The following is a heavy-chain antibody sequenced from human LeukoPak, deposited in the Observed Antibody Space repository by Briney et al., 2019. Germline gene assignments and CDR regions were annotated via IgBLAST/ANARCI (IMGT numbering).Heavy chain of an antibody. Sequence: PGGSLRLSCAASGFTFSSYAMHWVRQAPGKGLEWVAFIRYDGSNKYYADSVKGRFTISRDNSKNTLYLQMNSLRAEDTAVYYCAKGRGIVVVTPNDYWGQGTLVTVSS. D-gene: IGHD3-22*01. CDR1: GFTFSSYA. CDR3: AKGRGIVVVTPNDY. J-gene: IGHJ4*02. V-gene: IGHV3-30*02. CDR2: IRYDGSNK.